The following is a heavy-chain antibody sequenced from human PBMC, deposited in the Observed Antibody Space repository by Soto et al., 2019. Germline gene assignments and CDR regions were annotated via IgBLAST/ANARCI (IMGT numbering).Heavy chain of an antibody. Sequence: PGGSLRLSCAASGFTFSSYSMNWVRQAPGKGLEWVSSISSSSSYIYYADSVKGRFTISRDNAKNSLYLQTNSLRAEDTAVYYCARDFVGYLPKAIRPHHGNWFDTWGQGTLVTVSS. D-gene: IGHD2-2*03. CDR1: GFTFSSYS. J-gene: IGHJ5*02. CDR3: ARDFVGYLPKAIRPHHGNWFDT. V-gene: IGHV3-21*01. CDR2: ISSSSSYI.